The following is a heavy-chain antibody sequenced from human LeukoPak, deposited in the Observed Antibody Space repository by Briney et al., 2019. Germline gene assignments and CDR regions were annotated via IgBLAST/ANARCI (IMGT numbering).Heavy chain of an antibody. V-gene: IGHV3-7*01. Sequence: GGSLRLSCAASGFTFSSYGMHWVRQAPGKGLEWVANIKQDGSERYYVDSVKGRFTISRDNAKNSLYLQMNSLRAEDTAVYYCARDGSVVVPTLNYFDYWGQGTLVTVSS. CDR3: ARDGSVVVPTLNYFDY. CDR2: IKQDGSER. J-gene: IGHJ4*02. D-gene: IGHD2-2*01. CDR1: GFTFSSYG.